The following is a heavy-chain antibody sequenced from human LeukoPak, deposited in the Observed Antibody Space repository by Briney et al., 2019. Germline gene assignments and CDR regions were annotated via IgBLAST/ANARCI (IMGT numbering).Heavy chain of an antibody. Sequence: SETLSLTCTVSGGSISSSSYYWGWIRQPPGKGLEWIGSIYYSGSTYYNPSLKSRVTISVDTSKNQFSLKLSSVTAADTAVYYCARLRTTITMVRGVIHNWFDPWGQGTLVTVSS. J-gene: IGHJ5*02. CDR3: ARLRTTITMVRGVIHNWFDP. D-gene: IGHD3-10*01. CDR1: GGSISSSSYY. CDR2: IYYSGST. V-gene: IGHV4-39*07.